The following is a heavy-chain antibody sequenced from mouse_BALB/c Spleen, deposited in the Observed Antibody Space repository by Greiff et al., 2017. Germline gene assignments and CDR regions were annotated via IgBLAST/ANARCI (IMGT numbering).Heavy chain of an antibody. CDR3: TRSLFY. CDR2: IYPGSGST. V-gene: IGHV1S22*01. J-gene: IGHJ2*01. CDR1: GYTFTSYW. Sequence: LKQPGSELVRPGASVKLSCKASGYTFTSYWMHWVKQRPGQGLEWIGNIYPGSGSTNYDEKFKSKATLTVDTSSSTAYMQLSSLTSEDSAVYYCTRSLFYWGQGTTLTVSS.